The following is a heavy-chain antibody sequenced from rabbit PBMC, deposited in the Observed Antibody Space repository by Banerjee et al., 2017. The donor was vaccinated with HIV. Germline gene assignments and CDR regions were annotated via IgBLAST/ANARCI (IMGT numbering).Heavy chain of an antibody. Sequence: QEQLEESGGDLVKPEGSLTLTCTASGFSFSSTYYMCWVRQAPGKGLEWIGCIDVGVSGSTWYASWAKGRFTISKTSSTTVTLQMTSLTAADTATYFCARAGDYYHYNYAGAVFNLWGPGTLVTVS. CDR3: ARAGDYYHYNYAGAVFNL. J-gene: IGHJ4*01. CDR2: IDVGVSGST. CDR1: GFSFSSTYY. V-gene: IGHV1S45*01. D-gene: IGHD4-2*01.